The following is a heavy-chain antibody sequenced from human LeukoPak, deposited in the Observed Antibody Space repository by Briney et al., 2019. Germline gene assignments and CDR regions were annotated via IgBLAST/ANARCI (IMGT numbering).Heavy chain of an antibody. V-gene: IGHV1-24*01. J-gene: IGHJ2*01. D-gene: IGHD6-19*01. CDR2: FDPEDGET. Sequence: VASVKVSCKVSGYTLTELSMHWVRQAPGKGLEWMGGFDPEDGETIYAQKFQGRVTMTEDTSTDTAYMELSSLRSEDTAVYYCATTVGAVAGPNWYFDLWGRGTLVSLYS. CDR1: GYTLTELS. CDR3: ATTVGAVAGPNWYFDL.